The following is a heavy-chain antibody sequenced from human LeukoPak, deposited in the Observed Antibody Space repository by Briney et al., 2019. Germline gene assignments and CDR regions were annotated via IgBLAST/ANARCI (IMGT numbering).Heavy chain of an antibody. CDR3: ARTSGWYWEVDY. CDR1: GGSINSRSYY. CDR2: IYYSGST. D-gene: IGHD6-19*01. V-gene: IGHV4-39*07. Sequence: SETLSLTCTVSGGSINSRSYYWGWIRQPPGTGLEWIGNIYYSGSTYYNPSLKSRVTISVDTSKNQFSLKLSSVTAADTAVYYCARTSGWYWEVDYWGQGTLVTVSS. J-gene: IGHJ4*02.